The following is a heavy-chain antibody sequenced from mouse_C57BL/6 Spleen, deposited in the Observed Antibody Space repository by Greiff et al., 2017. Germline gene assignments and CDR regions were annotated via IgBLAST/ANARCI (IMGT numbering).Heavy chain of an antibody. CDR3: ARGDFYYAKDY. Sequence: VQLQQPGAELVKPGASVQLSCKASGYTFTSYWMHWLKQRPGQGLEWIGMIHPNSGSTNYNEKFKSKATLTVDKSSSTAYMQLSSLTSEDSAVYYCARGDFYYAKDYWGKGTSVTVSS. J-gene: IGHJ4*01. V-gene: IGHV1-64*01. CDR2: IHPNSGST. CDR1: GYTFTSYW.